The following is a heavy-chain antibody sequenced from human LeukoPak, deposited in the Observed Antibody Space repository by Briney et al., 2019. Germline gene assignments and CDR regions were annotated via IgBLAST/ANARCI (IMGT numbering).Heavy chain of an antibody. D-gene: IGHD6-19*01. J-gene: IGHJ3*02. CDR2: IYQSGDT. V-gene: IGHV4-38-2*02. CDR3: ARVSFAVAGRGGFDI. CDR1: GYSISSGYY. Sequence: SETLSLTCTVSGYSISSGYYWGWIRQPPGKGLGWIGSIYQSGDTQYNPSLKSRVTISVDTSKNQFSLNLSSVTAADTAVYYCARVSFAVAGRGGFDIWGQGTMVTVSS.